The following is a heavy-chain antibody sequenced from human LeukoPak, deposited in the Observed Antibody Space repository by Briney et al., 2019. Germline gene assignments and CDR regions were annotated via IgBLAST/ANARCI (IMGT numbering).Heavy chain of an antibody. J-gene: IGHJ4*02. CDR2: VHYSGST. CDR3: ARRYSYGGYDFDY. CDR1: GGSISSYY. Sequence: SETLSLTCTVSGGSISSYYWSWIRQPPGKGLEWIGFVHYSGSTYYNPSLKSRVTISVDTSKNQFSLKLSSVTAADTAVYYCARRYSYGGYDFDYWGQGTLVTVSS. V-gene: IGHV4-59*08. D-gene: IGHD5-18*01.